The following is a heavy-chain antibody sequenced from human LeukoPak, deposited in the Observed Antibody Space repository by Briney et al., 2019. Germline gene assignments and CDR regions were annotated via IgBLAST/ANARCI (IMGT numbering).Heavy chain of an antibody. CDR2: IIPILGIT. CDR3: ARRLWSSSSVDGMDV. V-gene: IGHV1-69*04. J-gene: IGHJ6*02. Sequence: TVKVSCKASGGTFSSYAISWVRQAPGQGLEWMGRIIPILGITNCAQKFQGRVTITADKSTSTAYMELSSLRSEDTAVYYCARRLWSSSSVDGMDVWGQGTTVTVSS. D-gene: IGHD6-6*01. CDR1: GGTFSSYA.